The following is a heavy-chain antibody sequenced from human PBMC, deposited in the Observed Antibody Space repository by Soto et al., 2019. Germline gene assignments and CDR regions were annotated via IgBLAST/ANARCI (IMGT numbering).Heavy chain of an antibody. CDR1: GFTFSSYA. CDR3: AKVDIVVVPVGIPPYYYGMDV. J-gene: IGHJ6*02. CDR2: ISGSGGST. D-gene: IGHD2-2*03. V-gene: IGHV3-23*01. Sequence: GGSLRLSCAASGFTFSSYAMSWVRQAPGKGLEWVSAISGSGGSTYYADSVKGRFTISRDNSKNTLYLQMNSLRAEDTAVYYCAKVDIVVVPVGIPPYYYGMDVWGQGTTVTVSS.